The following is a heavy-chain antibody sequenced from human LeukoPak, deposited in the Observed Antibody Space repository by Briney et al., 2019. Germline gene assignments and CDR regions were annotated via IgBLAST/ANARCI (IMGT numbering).Heavy chain of an antibody. CDR2: IDPSDSYT. CDR1: GYSSTSYW. V-gene: IGHV5-10-1*01. Sequence: AGESLKISCKGSGYSSTSYWISWVRQMPGKGLEWMGRIDPSDSYTNYSPSFQGHVTISADKSISTAYLQWSSLKASDTAMYYCASNGVTMARNGYGMDVWGQGTTVTVSS. CDR3: ASNGVTMARNGYGMDV. J-gene: IGHJ6*02. D-gene: IGHD3-10*01.